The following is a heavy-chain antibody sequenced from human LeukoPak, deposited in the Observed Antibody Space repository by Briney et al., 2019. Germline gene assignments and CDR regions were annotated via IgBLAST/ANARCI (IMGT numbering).Heavy chain of an antibody. Sequence: QPGGSLRLSCAASGFTFSRYCMNWVRQVPGKGLEWISYISSSSPSTTYYADSVEGRFTISRDNGKNSLYLQMNSLRVEDTAMYYCARGICVDCAKTGRYFDNWGQGALVTVSS. CDR3: ARGICVDCAKTGRYFDN. V-gene: IGHV3-48*01. D-gene: IGHD2-21*02. CDR2: ISSSSPSTT. J-gene: IGHJ4*02. CDR1: GFTFSRYC.